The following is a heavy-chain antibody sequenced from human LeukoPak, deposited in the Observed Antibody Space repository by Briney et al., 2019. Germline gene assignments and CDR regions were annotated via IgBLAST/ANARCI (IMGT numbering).Heavy chain of an antibody. CDR1: GFTFSSYG. J-gene: IGHJ4*02. Sequence: GGSLRLSCAASGFTFSSYGMHWVRQAPGKELEWVAFIRYDGSNKYYADSVKGRFTISRDNSKNTLYLQMNSLRAEDTAVYYCAKKGAYTYYFASGSYWPFDYWGQGTLVTVSS. CDR2: IRYDGSNK. CDR3: AKKGAYTYYFASGSYWPFDY. V-gene: IGHV3-30*02. D-gene: IGHD3-10*01.